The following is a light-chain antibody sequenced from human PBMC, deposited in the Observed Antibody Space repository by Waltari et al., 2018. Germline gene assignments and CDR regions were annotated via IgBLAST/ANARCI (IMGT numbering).Light chain of an antibody. CDR2: VNSDGSH. J-gene: IGLJ3*02. Sequence: QLVLTQSPSASASLGASVKLTCTLSSGHSSNIIAWLQQRPERGPRYLMKVNSDGSHSKGDDIPVRFSGSSSGADRYLTISSLQSGDEADYYCETGGHGTWVFGGGTKLTVL. CDR1: SGHSSNI. CDR3: ETGGHGTWV. V-gene: IGLV4-69*01.